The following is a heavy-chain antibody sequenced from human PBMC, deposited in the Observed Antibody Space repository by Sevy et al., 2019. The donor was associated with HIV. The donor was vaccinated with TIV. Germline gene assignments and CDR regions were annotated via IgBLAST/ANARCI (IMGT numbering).Heavy chain of an antibody. V-gene: IGHV3-7*03. D-gene: IGHD6-13*01. CDR1: GFTFSSYW. Sequence: GGSLRLSCAASGFTFSSYWMSWVRQAPGKGLEWVANIKQDGSEKYYVDSVKGRFTISRDNAKNSLYLQMNSLRAEDTAVYYCARGLGYSTRGFDYWGQGTLVTVSS. CDR2: IKQDGSEK. CDR3: ARGLGYSTRGFDY. J-gene: IGHJ4*02.